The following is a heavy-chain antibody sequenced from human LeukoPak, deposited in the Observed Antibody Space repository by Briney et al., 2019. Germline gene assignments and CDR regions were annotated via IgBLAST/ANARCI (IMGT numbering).Heavy chain of an antibody. J-gene: IGHJ3*01. CDR2: IYNTGST. CDR1: NGSISSNY. Sequence: SETLSLTCTVSNGSISSNYWSWIRQPAGKGLEWIGRIYNTGSTNYNPSLKSRVTMSVDTSKKQFSLRLSSVTAADTAIYYCARVRDSSGYYLGAFDVWGQGTMVTVSS. CDR3: ARVRDSSGYYLGAFDV. D-gene: IGHD3-22*01. V-gene: IGHV4-4*07.